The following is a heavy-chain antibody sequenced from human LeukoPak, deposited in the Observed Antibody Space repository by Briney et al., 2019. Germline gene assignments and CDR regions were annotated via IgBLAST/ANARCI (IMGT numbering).Heavy chain of an antibody. J-gene: IGHJ6*03. CDR2: VNTSGRT. CDR3: ARGLFGYGPRYYYYLDV. D-gene: IGHD3-16*01. CDR1: GGSLRSDNYY. V-gene: IGHV4-61*02. Sequence: KPSQTLSLTCTVSGGSLRSDNYYWSWIRQPAGKGLQWIGRVNTSGRTKYNPSLKSRVTISADTSENQFSLNLTSVTAADTAVYYCARGLFGYGPRYYYYLDVWGKGTMVTVSS.